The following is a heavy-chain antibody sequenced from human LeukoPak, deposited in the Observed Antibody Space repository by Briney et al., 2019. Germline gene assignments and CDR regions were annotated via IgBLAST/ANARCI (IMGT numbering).Heavy chain of an antibody. J-gene: IGHJ4*02. CDR2: ISGSGGST. CDR1: GFTFSSYA. CDR3: TKFGSGLIDY. V-gene: IGHV3-23*01. Sequence: QTGGSLRLSCAASGFTFSSYAMSWVRQAPGKGLEWVSAISGSGGSTYYTDSVKGRFTISRDNSKNTLYLQMNSLRAEDTAVYYRTKFGSGLIDYWGQGTLVTVSS. D-gene: IGHD3-10*01.